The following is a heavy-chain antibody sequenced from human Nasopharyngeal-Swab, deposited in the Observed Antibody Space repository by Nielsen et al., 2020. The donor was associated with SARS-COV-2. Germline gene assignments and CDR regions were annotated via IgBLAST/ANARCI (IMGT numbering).Heavy chain of an antibody. CDR3: ARERGGGYGDY. J-gene: IGHJ4*02. CDR1: GFTFSPYT. D-gene: IGHD5-12*01. Sequence: GGSLRLSCAPSGFTFSPYTMTWVRQAPGKGRQWIPSITSGISLPYADSVRGRFTISRDNAKNSLYLQMNSLTAEDTAVYYCARERGGGYGDYWGQGTLATVSS. CDR2: ITSGISL. V-gene: IGHV3-69-1*01.